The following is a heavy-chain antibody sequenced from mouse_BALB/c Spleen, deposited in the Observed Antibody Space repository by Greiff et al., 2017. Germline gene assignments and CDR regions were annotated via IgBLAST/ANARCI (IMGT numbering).Heavy chain of an antibody. CDR1: GFNIKDTY. V-gene: IGHV14-3*02. CDR3: ARGHYYGYFDY. Sequence: VQLKQSGAELVKPGASVKLSCTASGFNIKDTYMHWVKQRPEQGLEWIGRIDPANGNTKYDPKFQGKATITADTSSNTAYLQLSSLTSEDTAVYYCARGHYYGYFDYWGQGTTLTVSS. CDR2: IDPANGNT. J-gene: IGHJ2*01. D-gene: IGHD1-2*01.